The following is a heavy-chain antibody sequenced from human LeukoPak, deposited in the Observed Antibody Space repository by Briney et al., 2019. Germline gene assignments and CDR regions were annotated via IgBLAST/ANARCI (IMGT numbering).Heavy chain of an antibody. D-gene: IGHD6-13*01. CDR2: IYYSGST. J-gene: IGHJ5*02. V-gene: IGHV4-39*07. Sequence: SETLSLTCTVSGGSITSYYWGWIRQPPGKGLEWIGSIYYSGSTYYNPSLKSRVTISVDTSKNQFSLKLSSVTAADTAVYYCARGRPIAAAGSNNWFDPWGQGTLVTVSS. CDR3: ARGRPIAAAGSNNWFDP. CDR1: GGSITSYY.